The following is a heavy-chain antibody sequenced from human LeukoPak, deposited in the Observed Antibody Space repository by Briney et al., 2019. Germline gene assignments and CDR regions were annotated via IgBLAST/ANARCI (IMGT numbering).Heavy chain of an antibody. D-gene: IGHD3-22*01. CDR1: GFTFSSYA. Sequence: GGSLRLSCAASGFTFSSYAMSWVRQAPGKGLEWVSAISGSGGSTYYADSVKGRFTISRDNSKNTLYLQMNSLRAEDTAVYYCAKNRQKWLLLLDAFDIWGQGTMVTVSS. CDR3: AKNRQKWLLLLDAFDI. J-gene: IGHJ3*02. V-gene: IGHV3-23*01. CDR2: ISGSGGST.